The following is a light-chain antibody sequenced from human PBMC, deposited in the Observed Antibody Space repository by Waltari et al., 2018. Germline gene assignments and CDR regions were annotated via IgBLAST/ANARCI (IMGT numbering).Light chain of an antibody. V-gene: IGKV1-33*01. CDR2: DAS. CDR1: QDISNY. CDR3: QQYDNLPLT. Sequence: DIQMTQSPSSLSASVGDRVTITCQAIQDISNYLNWYQQKPGKAPKLLIYDASNLETGVPSRFSGSGSVTDFTFTISSLQPEDIATYYCQQYDNLPLTFGPGTKVDIK. J-gene: IGKJ3*01.